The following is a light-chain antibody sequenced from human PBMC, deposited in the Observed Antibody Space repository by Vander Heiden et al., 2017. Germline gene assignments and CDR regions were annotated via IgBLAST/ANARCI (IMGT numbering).Light chain of an antibody. CDR1: QSVLYSSNNKNF. V-gene: IGKV4-1*01. CDR2: WAS. Sequence: DIVMTQSPDSLAVSLGERATINCKSSQSVLYSSNNKNFLAWYQQKPGQPPRLLIYWASTRESGVPDRFSGSGSGTDFSLIISSLQAEDVAVYYCQQDDSTPQTFGQGTKVEI. J-gene: IGKJ1*01. CDR3: QQDDSTPQT.